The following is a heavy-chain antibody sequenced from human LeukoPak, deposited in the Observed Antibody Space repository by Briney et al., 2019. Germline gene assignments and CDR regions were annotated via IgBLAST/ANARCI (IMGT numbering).Heavy chain of an antibody. CDR2: INHSGST. Sequence: KPSETLSLTCAVYGGSFSGYYWSWIRQPPGKGLEWIGEINHSGSTNYNPSLKSRVTISVDTSKNQFSLKLSSVTAADTAVYHCARGPSDYGDYLFDYWGQGTLVTVSS. J-gene: IGHJ4*02. V-gene: IGHV4-34*01. CDR1: GGSFSGYY. D-gene: IGHD4-17*01. CDR3: ARGPSDYGDYLFDY.